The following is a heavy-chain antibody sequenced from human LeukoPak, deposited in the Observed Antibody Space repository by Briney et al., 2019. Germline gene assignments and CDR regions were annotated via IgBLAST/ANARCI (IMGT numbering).Heavy chain of an antibody. Sequence: SQTLSLTCAISGDSVSSNTAAWNWIRQSLSRGLEWLGRTYYRSKWYNDYAVSVKSRITINPDTSKNQFSLQLSSVTAADTAVYYCARESSGYSAFDIWGQGTMVTVSS. CDR1: GDSVSSNTAA. CDR2: TYYRSKWYN. V-gene: IGHV6-1*01. D-gene: IGHD3-22*01. J-gene: IGHJ3*02. CDR3: ARESSGYSAFDI.